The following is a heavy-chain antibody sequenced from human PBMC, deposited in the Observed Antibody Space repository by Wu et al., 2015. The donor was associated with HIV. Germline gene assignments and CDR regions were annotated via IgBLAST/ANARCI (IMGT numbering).Heavy chain of an antibody. D-gene: IGHD3-16*02. V-gene: IGHV1-69*05. CDR3: ARDRSVDYVWGSYRPYYYYYGMDV. CDR2: IIPSSGTP. CDR1: GGTFSSYA. J-gene: IGHJ6*02. Sequence: QVQLVQSGAEVKKPGSSVKVSCKASGGTFSSYAFTWVRQAPGQGLEWMGGIIPSSGTPNYAQKFQGRVTITTDDSTATVYMELSSLRSEDTAVYYCARDRSVDYVWGSYRPYYYYYGMDVWGQGTTVTVSS.